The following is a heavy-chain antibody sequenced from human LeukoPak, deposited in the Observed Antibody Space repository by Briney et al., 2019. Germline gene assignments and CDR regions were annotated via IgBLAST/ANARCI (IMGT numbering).Heavy chain of an antibody. J-gene: IGHJ4*02. D-gene: IGHD6-13*01. CDR1: GGSFSGYY. CDR3: ARRGAAAPHFDY. CDR2: IYYSGST. V-gene: IGHV4-59*08. Sequence: PSETLSLTCAVYGGSFSGYYWSWIRQPPGKGLEWIGYIYYSGSTNYNPSLKSRVTISVDTSKNQFSLKLSSVTAADTAVYYCARRGAAAPHFDYWGQGTLVTVSS.